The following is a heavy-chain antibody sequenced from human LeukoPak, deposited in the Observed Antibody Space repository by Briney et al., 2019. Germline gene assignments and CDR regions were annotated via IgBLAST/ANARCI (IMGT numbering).Heavy chain of an antibody. Sequence: SETLSLTCTVSGGSISSYYWSWIRQPAGKGLEWIGRIYTSGSTNYNPSLKSRVTMSVDTSKNQFSLKLSSVTAADTAVYYCARGSVVRGVTPLDYWGQGTLVTVSS. V-gene: IGHV4-4*07. CDR1: GGSISSYY. CDR2: IYTSGST. CDR3: ARGSVVRGVTPLDY. J-gene: IGHJ4*02. D-gene: IGHD3-10*01.